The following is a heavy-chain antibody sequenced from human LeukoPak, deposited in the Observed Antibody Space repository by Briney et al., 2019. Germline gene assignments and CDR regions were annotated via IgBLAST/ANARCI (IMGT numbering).Heavy chain of an antibody. J-gene: IGHJ3*02. V-gene: IGHV1-69*06. CDR2: IITIFGTA. CDR1: GGTFSSYA. Sequence: SVKVSCKTSGGTFSSYAISWVRQAPGQGLEWMGGIITIFGTANYAQKFQGRVTITADKSTSTAYMELSSLRSEDTAVYYCATPLEMATTDAFDIWGQGTMVTVSS. CDR3: ATPLEMATTDAFDI. D-gene: IGHD5-24*01.